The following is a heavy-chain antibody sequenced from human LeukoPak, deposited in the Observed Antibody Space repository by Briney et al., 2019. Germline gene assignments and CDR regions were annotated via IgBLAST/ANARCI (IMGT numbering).Heavy chain of an antibody. D-gene: IGHD1-26*01. Sequence: ASLKVSCKASGYTLTSYGISSVRQAPGQRLEWMGGISAYNGNTNYAQKLQGRVTMTTDASTRTAYMELRSLRSDETAVYYCARDVRLGANNWFDPWGQGTLVTVSS. CDR3: ARDVRLGANNWFDP. CDR2: ISAYNGNT. J-gene: IGHJ5*02. CDR1: GYTLTSYG. V-gene: IGHV1-18*01.